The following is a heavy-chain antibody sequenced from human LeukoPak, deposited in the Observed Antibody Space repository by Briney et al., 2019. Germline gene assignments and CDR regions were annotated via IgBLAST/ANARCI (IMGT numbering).Heavy chain of an antibody. J-gene: IGHJ4*02. Sequence: GGSLRLSCAASGFTFSGYPIHWVRQAPGKGLEWVAVISYDGSNKYYADSVKGRFTISRDNSKNTLYLQMNSLRAEDTAVYYCAREVVPAAIFDYWGQGTLVTVSS. CDR2: ISYDGSNK. CDR1: GFTFSGYP. V-gene: IGHV3-30-3*01. CDR3: AREVVPAAIFDY. D-gene: IGHD2-2*02.